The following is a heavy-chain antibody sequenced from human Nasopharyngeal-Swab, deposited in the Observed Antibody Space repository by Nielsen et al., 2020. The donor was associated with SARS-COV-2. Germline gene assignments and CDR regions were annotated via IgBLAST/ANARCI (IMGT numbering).Heavy chain of an antibody. D-gene: IGHD3-10*01. CDR3: AKSGSGTYYNWFDP. CDR2: ISYDGSNK. J-gene: IGHJ5*02. Sequence: GESLKISCAASGFTLSNYGMHWVRQAPGKGLEWVAVISYDGSNKYYADSVKGRFTISRDNSKNTLYLQMNSLRAEDTAVYYCAKSGSGTYYNWFDPWGQGTLVTVSS. CDR1: GFTLSNYG. V-gene: IGHV3-30*18.